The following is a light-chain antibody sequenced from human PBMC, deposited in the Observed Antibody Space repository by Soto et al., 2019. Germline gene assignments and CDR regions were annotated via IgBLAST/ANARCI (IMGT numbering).Light chain of an antibody. Sequence: DIVMTQSPVTLSVSPGDRATLSCRASQSVSSNLAWYQQKPGQAPRLLIYAASTRATGIPVRFSGSGSGTKFTLTISRLEPEDSAVYYCQQYGSSPTWTFGQGTKVDIK. J-gene: IGKJ1*01. CDR2: AAS. V-gene: IGKV3-15*01. CDR1: QSVSSN. CDR3: QQYGSSPTWT.